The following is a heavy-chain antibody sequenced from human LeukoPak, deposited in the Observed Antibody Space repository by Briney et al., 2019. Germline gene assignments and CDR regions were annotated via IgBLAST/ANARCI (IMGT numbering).Heavy chain of an antibody. CDR1: GITLSDYG. D-gene: IGHD3-22*01. CDR2: ISDSGGRT. Sequence: GGSLRFSCAASGITLSDYGMTWPRQAPGKGLEWVAGISDSGGRTNYADSVKGRFTISRDNPKNTIYLQMNSLRAEDTAVYFCAKRGVVIRVILVGFHKEAYYFDSWGQGALVTVSS. V-gene: IGHV3-23*01. J-gene: IGHJ4*02. CDR3: AKRGVVIRVILVGFHKEAYYFDS.